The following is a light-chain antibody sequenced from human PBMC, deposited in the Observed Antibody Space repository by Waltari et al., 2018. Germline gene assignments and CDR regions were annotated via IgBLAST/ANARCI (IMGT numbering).Light chain of an antibody. V-gene: IGLV2-11*01. Sequence: QSALTQPRSVSGSPGQSVTISCTGTSSDVGGYNYVSWYQQHPGQAPKLMIYDGSKRPSGFADRVYGSKSGNTASLTISGLQAEDEADYYCCSCAGSYTWVFGGGTKLTVL. J-gene: IGLJ3*02. CDR2: DGS. CDR1: SSDVGGYNY. CDR3: CSCAGSYTWV.